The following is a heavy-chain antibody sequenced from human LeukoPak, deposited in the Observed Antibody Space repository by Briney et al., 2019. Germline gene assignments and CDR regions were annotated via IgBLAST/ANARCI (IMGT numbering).Heavy chain of an antibody. D-gene: IGHD2-8*01. CDR3: ARDQRNAGDP. J-gene: IGHJ5*02. Sequence: ASVKVSCKASGYTFMNYHMHWVRQAPGQGLEWMGWINPTSGGTDYAQKFQGRVTITRDTSISTVYMELSRLKSDDTAVYYCARDQRNAGDPWGQGTLVTVSS. CDR2: INPTSGGT. V-gene: IGHV1-2*02. CDR1: GYTFMNYH.